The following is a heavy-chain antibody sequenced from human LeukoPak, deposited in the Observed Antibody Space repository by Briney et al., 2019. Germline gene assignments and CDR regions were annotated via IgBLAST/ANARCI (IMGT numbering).Heavy chain of an antibody. J-gene: IGHJ4*02. CDR2: ISNNGGYT. CDR1: GFTFSSSA. V-gene: IGHV3-23*01. D-gene: IGHD2-15*01. Sequence: GGSLRLSCAASGFTFSSSAISWVRQAPGKGLEWVSAISNNGGYTYYADSVQGRFTISRDNSKSTLCLQMNSLRAEDTAVYYCAKQLGYCSNGSCYFPYWGQGTLVTVSS. CDR3: AKQLGYCSNGSCYFPY.